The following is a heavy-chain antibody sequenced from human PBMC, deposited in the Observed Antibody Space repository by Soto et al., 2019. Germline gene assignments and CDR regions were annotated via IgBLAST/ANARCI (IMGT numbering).Heavy chain of an antibody. Sequence: SETLSLTCSVSGAALNSGNYYWSWIRQVPGKGLEWIGHIYVTGAVDYNPSLRDRITISQDTSERQFSLNLRLVTAADTAVYYCARLRIATNNYTWFDPWGKGTRVTVSS. D-gene: IGHD2-21*01. CDR1: GAALNSGNYY. CDR2: IYVTGAV. V-gene: IGHV4-31*03. J-gene: IGHJ5*02. CDR3: ARLRIATNNYTWFDP.